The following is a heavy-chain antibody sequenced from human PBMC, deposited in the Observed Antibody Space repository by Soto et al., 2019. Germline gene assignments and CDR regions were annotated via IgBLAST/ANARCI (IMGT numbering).Heavy chain of an antibody. J-gene: IGHJ6*02. Sequence: QVQLVESGGGVVQPGRSLRLSCAASGFTFSSYAMHWVRQAPGKGLEWVAVISYDGSNKFYADSVKGRFTISRDNSKNTVYLQMNSLRAEDTAVYYCAREVIINPYYYYGMDVWGQGTTVTVAS. D-gene: IGHD3-9*01. CDR3: AREVIINPYYYYGMDV. CDR1: GFTFSSYA. V-gene: IGHV3-30-3*01. CDR2: ISYDGSNK.